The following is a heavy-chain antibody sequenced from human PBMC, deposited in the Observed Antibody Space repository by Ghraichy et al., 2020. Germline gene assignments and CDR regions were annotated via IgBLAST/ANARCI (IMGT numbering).Heavy chain of an antibody. Sequence: ASVKVSCKASGYTFTSHGITWVRQAPGQGLEWMGWISGYNGDTKYAQNLQGRVAMTTDTSTNTAYMELRSLRSDDTAVYYCARGSNTYDSWGQGTLVTVSS. D-gene: IGHD3-16*01. CDR1: GYTFTSHG. CDR2: ISGYNGDT. J-gene: IGHJ4*02. CDR3: ARGSNTYDS. V-gene: IGHV1-18*04.